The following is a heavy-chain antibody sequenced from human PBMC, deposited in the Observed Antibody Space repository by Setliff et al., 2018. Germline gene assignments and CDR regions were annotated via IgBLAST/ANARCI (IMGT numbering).Heavy chain of an antibody. D-gene: IGHD3-22*01. CDR2: IYRSGST. CDR1: GGSISSSSYY. Sequence: PSETLSLTCTVSGGSISSSSYYWGWIRQPPGKGLEWIASIYRSGSTYYNPSLKSRVTISVDTSKNQFPLKLSSVTASDTAVYYCARQLCSSGYCYATTFDYWGQGTLVTVSS. CDR3: ARQLCSSGYCYATTFDY. V-gene: IGHV4-39*06. J-gene: IGHJ4*02.